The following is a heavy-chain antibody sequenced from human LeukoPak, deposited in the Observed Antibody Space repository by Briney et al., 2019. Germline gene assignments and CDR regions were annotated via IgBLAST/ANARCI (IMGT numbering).Heavy chain of an antibody. CDR1: SGSISSYH. V-gene: IGHV4-59*01. J-gene: IGHJ3*02. CDR2: IYYSGST. D-gene: IGHD3-22*01. CDR3: ARGKTYYDISKDAFDI. Sequence: SETLSLTCTVSSGSISSYHWSWIRQPPGKGLEWIGYIYYSGSTNYNPSLKSRVPISVDTSKNQFSLKLSSVTAADTAVYYCARGKTYYDISKDAFDIWGQGTMVTVSS.